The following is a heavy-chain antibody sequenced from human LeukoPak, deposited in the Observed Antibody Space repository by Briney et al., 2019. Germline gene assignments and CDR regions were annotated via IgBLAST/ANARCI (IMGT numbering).Heavy chain of an antibody. CDR2: IYTSGST. D-gene: IGHD3-22*01. V-gene: IGHV4-4*07. J-gene: IGHJ4*02. CDR3: ARDRDYYDSSGYYYFDY. CDR1: GGSISSYY. Sequence: SETLSLTCTVSGGSISSYYWSWIRQPAGKGLEWIGRIYTSGSTNYNPSLKSRVTMSVDTSKNQFSLKLSSVTAADTVVYYCARDRDYYDSSGYYYFDYWGQGTLVTVSS.